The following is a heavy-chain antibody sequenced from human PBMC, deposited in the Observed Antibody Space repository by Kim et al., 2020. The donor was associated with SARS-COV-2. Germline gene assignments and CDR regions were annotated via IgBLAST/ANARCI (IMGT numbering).Heavy chain of an antibody. J-gene: IGHJ6*02. V-gene: IGHV1-46*01. CDR3: ARVARIPGFLDPLLDYYYGMDV. Sequence: ASVKVSCKASGYTFTSYYMHWVRQAPGQGLEWMGIINPSGGSTSYAQKFQGRVTMTRDTSTSTVYMELSSLRSEDTAVYYCARVARIPGFLDPLLDYYYGMDVWGQGTTVTVSS. CDR2: INPSGGST. CDR1: GYTFTSYY. D-gene: IGHD3-3*01.